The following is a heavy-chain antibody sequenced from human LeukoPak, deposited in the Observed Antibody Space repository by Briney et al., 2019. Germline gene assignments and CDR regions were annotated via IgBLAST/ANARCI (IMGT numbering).Heavy chain of an antibody. CDR2: INPSGGST. Sequence: ASVKVSCKASGYTFTGYYMHWVRQSPGQGLEWMGIINPSGGSTSYAQKFQGRVTMTRDTSTSTVYMELSSLRSEDTAVYYCARDAYDSSGYYSYYFDYWGQGTLVTVSS. CDR1: GYTFTGYY. D-gene: IGHD3-22*01. CDR3: ARDAYDSSGYYSYYFDY. V-gene: IGHV1-46*01. J-gene: IGHJ4*02.